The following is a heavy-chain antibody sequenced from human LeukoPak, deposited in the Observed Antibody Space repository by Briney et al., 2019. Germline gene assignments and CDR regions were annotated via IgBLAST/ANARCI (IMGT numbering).Heavy chain of an antibody. V-gene: IGHV4-39*01. CDR1: GGSISSNNYH. J-gene: IGHJ4*02. CDR3: ARALGYCRSTSGPRIYYFDS. D-gene: IGHD2-2*01. Sequence: SETLSLTCTVSGGSISSNNYHWGWIRQPPGKGLEWIGSIYYSGSTYYIPSLKTRVTISVDTSKNQFSLNLSSVTAADTAVYYCARALGYCRSTSGPRIYYFDSCGQGTLCTVSS. CDR2: IYYSGST.